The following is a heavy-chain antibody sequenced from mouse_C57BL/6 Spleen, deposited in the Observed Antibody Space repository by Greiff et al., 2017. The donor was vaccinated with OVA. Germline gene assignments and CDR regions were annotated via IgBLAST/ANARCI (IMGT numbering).Heavy chain of an antibody. Sequence: VQLQQPGAELVKPGASVKLSCKASGYTFTSYWMHWVKQRPGQGLEWIGMIHPNSGSTNYNEKFKSKATLTVDKSSSTAYMQLSSLTSEDSAVYYCARDYVYGLFAYWGQGTLVTVSA. D-gene: IGHD2-2*01. CDR3: ARDYVYGLFAY. V-gene: IGHV1-64*01. CDR2: IHPNSGST. J-gene: IGHJ3*01. CDR1: GYTFTSYW.